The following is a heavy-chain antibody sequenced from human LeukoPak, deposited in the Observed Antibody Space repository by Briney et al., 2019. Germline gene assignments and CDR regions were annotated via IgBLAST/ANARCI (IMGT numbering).Heavy chain of an antibody. D-gene: IGHD3-10*01. J-gene: IGHJ4*02. CDR2: IYYSGST. CDR1: GGSISSSSYY. Sequence: SETLSLTCTVSGGSISSSSYYWGWIRQPPGKGLEWIGSIYYSGSTYYNPSLKSRVTISVDTSKNQFSLKLSSVTAADTAVYYCARQAGKAELLWFGEFLEGFDYWGQGTLVTVSS. CDR3: ARQAGKAELLWFGEFLEGFDY. V-gene: IGHV4-39*01.